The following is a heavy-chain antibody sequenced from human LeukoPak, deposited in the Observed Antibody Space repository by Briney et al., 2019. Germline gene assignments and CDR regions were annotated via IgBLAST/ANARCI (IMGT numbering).Heavy chain of an antibody. J-gene: IGHJ4*02. CDR3: LRHGSPNY. D-gene: IGHD2-2*03. CDR2: INTDGSST. Sequence: PGGSLRLSCAASGFTFSSYWVHWVRQVPGKGLVWVSRINTDGSSTNYADSVKGRFTISRDNAKNTLYLEMNSLTAEDTAVYYCLRHGSPNYWGQGTLVTVSS. V-gene: IGHV3-74*01. CDR1: GFTFSSYW.